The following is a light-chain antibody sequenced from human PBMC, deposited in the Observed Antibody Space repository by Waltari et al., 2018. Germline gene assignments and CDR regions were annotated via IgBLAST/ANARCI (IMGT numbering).Light chain of an antibody. J-gene: IGKJ2*01. CDR1: QDISSH. V-gene: IGKV1-9*01. CDR2: GAS. Sequence: DIQLTQSPSFLSTSVGDRVTITCRASQDISSHLAWYQQKPGKAPRLLVYGASTLHSGVPSRFSGTGSGTEFTLTINNLQPEDFATYYCQQLIRFHTFTFGQGTKLQIE. CDR3: QQLIRFHTFT.